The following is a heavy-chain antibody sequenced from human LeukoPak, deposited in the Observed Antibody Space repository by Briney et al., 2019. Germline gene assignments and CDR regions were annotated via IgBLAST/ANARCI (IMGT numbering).Heavy chain of an antibody. Sequence: GGSLRLSCAASGFTFSSYAMSWVRQAPGKGLEWVSVISGSGGSTYYADSVKGRFTISRDNSKNTLYLQMNSLRAEDTAVYYCAPGGRTGGVLLSGYWGQGTLVTVSS. D-gene: IGHD2-8*02. J-gene: IGHJ4*02. CDR2: ISGSGGST. CDR3: APGGRTGGVLLSGY. CDR1: GFTFSSYA. V-gene: IGHV3-23*01.